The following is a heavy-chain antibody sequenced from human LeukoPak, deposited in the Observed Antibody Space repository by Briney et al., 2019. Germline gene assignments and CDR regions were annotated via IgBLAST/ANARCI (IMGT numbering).Heavy chain of an antibody. Sequence: GGSLRLSCAASGFAFSHSWMSWARQAPGNGLEWVANIKQDGSEKYYVDSVKGRFTISRDNAKNSLYLQMNSLRADDTAVYYCAREPYYYDSGAYYFWFDPWGQGTLVTVSS. V-gene: IGHV3-7*03. J-gene: IGHJ5*02. CDR3: AREPYYYDSGAYYFWFDP. CDR1: GFAFSHSW. D-gene: IGHD3-22*01. CDR2: IKQDGSEK.